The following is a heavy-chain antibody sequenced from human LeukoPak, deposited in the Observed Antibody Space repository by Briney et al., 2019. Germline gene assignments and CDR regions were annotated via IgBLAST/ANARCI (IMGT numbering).Heavy chain of an antibody. V-gene: IGHV1-2*02. Sequence: ASVKVSCTASGYRFTAYYMHLVRQAPGQGLEWMGWIDPDSGDTKCAQHFQDRVTMTRDTSVSTAYMELSRLTSDDTAVYYCASAGEASSSSRSFDRWGQGTLVTVSS. CDR3: ASAGEASSSSRSFDR. J-gene: IGHJ4*02. D-gene: IGHD6-6*01. CDR1: GYRFTAYY. CDR2: IDPDSGDT.